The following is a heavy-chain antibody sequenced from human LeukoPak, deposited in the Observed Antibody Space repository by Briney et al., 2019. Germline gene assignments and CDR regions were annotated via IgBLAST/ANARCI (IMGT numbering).Heavy chain of an antibody. CDR1: GFTFSSYG. Sequence: GGSLRLSCAASGFTFSSYGMHWVRQAPGKGLEWVAVISYDGSNKYYADSVKGRFTIARNNSKNTLYMQMNSLRAEDTAVYYCAKDQRAHYGSGIDGFDIWGQGTMVTVSS. CDR3: AKDQRAHYGSGIDGFDI. D-gene: IGHD3-10*01. V-gene: IGHV3-30*18. CDR2: ISYDGSNK. J-gene: IGHJ3*02.